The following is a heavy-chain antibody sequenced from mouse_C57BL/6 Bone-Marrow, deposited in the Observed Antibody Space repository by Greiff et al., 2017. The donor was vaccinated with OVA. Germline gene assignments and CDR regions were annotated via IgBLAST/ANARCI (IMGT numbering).Heavy chain of an antibody. Sequence: QVQLQQPGAELVRPGSSVKLSCKASGYTFTSYWMHWVKQRPIQGLEWIGNIDPSDSETHYNQKFKDKATLTVDKSSSTAYMQLSSLTSEDSAVYYCARLFLYYYAMDYWGQGTSVTVSS. CDR3: ARLFLYYYAMDY. V-gene: IGHV1-52*01. J-gene: IGHJ4*01. CDR1: GYTFTSYW. CDR2: IDPSDSET.